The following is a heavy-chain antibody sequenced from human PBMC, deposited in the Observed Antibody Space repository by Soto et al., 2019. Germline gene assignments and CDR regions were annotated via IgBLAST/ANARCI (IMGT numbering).Heavy chain of an antibody. V-gene: IGHV3-23*01. CDR3: AKEGSSSRRGYFDY. J-gene: IGHJ4*02. D-gene: IGHD6-13*01. CDR2: ISGSGGST. CDR1: GFTFSSYA. Sequence: GSLRLACSASGFTFSSYAMSWVRQAPGKGLEWVSAISGSGGSTYYADSVKGRFTISRDNSRNTLYLQMNSLRAEDTAVYYCAKEGSSSRRGYFDYWGQGTLVTVYS.